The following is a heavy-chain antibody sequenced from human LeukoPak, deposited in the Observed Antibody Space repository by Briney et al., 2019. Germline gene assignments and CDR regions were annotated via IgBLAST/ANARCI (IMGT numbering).Heavy chain of an antibody. J-gene: IGHJ6*04. D-gene: IGHD4-17*01. Sequence: GGSLRLSCVASGFTFSSYAMHWARQAPGKGLEWVAVISYDGSNKYYADSVKGRFTISRDNSKNTLYLQMNSLRAEDTAVYYCARRGYGDYGMDVWGKGTTVTVSS. CDR3: ARRGYGDYGMDV. V-gene: IGHV3-30*04. CDR2: ISYDGSNK. CDR1: GFTFSSYA.